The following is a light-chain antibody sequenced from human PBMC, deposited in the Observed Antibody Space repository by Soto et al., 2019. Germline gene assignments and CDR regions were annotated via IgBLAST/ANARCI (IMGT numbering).Light chain of an antibody. CDR1: SGDVGGYNY. V-gene: IGLV2-14*01. J-gene: IGLJ1*01. Sequence: QSVLTQPASVSGSPGQSITISCTGTSGDVGGYNYVSWYQQHPGKAPKLMIYEVSNRPSGVSNRFSVSKSGNTASLTISGRQAEDEADYYCSSYTSSSTPYVFXTGTKLTVL. CDR3: SSYTSSSTPYV. CDR2: EVS.